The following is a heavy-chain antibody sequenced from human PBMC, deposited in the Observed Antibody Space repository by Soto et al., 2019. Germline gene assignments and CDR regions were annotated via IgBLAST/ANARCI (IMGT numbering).Heavy chain of an antibody. J-gene: IGHJ4*02. D-gene: IGHD5-18*01. Sequence: SETLSLTCAVYGGSFSGDYWSWIRQPPGKGLEWIGEINVCGCTKYNPSLKSRVTMSVDPSKNQFSLRLTSVTAADTAVYYCTRQGDSTMAIFDYWAQGALVTAPQ. CDR1: GGSFSGDY. CDR3: TRQGDSTMAIFDY. V-gene: IGHV4-34*01. CDR2: INVCGCT.